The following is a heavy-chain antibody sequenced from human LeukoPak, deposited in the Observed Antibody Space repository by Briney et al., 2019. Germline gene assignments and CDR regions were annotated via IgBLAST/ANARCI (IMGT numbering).Heavy chain of an antibody. CDR1: GFTFSSYA. Sequence: GGSLRLSCAASGFTFSSYAMSWVRQAPGKGLEWVSAISGSGGSAYYADSVKGRFTISRDNSKNTLYLQMNSLRAEDTAVYYCAKLAADRLRTENFDYWGQGTLVTVSS. V-gene: IGHV3-23*01. CDR2: ISGSGGSA. D-gene: IGHD6-13*01. J-gene: IGHJ4*02. CDR3: AKLAADRLRTENFDY.